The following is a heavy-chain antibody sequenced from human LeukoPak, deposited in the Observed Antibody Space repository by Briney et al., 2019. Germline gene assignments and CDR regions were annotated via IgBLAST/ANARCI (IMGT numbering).Heavy chain of an antibody. V-gene: IGHV3-23*01. J-gene: IGHJ3*02. CDR1: GFTFSNYA. CDR3: AKDLTYYYGLGSSTNAFDI. Sequence: QPGGSLRLSCAASGFTFSNYAMSWVRQAPGKGLEWVSGISGSGDYTYYADSLKGRFTISRDNSKNTLYLQMSSLRAEDTALYYCAKDLTYYYGLGSSTNAFDIWGQGTMVTVSS. D-gene: IGHD3-10*01. CDR2: ISGSGDYT.